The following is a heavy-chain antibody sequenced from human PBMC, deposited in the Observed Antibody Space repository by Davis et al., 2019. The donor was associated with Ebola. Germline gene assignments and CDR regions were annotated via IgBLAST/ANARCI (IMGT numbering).Heavy chain of an antibody. J-gene: IGHJ4*01. V-gene: IGHV1-46*01. CDR2: INPSGGST. D-gene: IGHD3-3*01. CDR3: ARSWTAIRFLEWLSPHYFDY. Sequence: ASVKVSCKASGYTFTSYYMHWVRQAPGQGLEWMGIINPSGGSTSYAQKFQGRVTMTRDTSTSTVYMELSSLRSEDTAVYYCARSWTAIRFLEWLSPHYFDYWGQGTLVTVSS. CDR1: GYTFTSYY.